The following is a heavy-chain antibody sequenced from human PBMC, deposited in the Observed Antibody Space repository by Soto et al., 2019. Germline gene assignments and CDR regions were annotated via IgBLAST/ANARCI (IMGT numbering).Heavy chain of an antibody. CDR2: VYYSGST. CDR3: ARPRVVTAPMGFFELDY. J-gene: IGHJ4*02. D-gene: IGHD2-21*02. V-gene: IGHV4-59*08. Sequence: QPAGEGLEWIGHVYYSGSTNNNPSLKSRVTISVDTFKHQFSLMLTSVTAADPAVYYCARPRVVTAPMGFFELDYWGQG.